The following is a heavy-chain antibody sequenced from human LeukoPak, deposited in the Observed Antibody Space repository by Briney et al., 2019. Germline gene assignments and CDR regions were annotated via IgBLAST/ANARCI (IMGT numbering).Heavy chain of an antibody. CDR1: GITFSNYA. CDR2: ISGSAHKI. CDR3: ANARAGSSGYPYYFDY. D-gene: IGHD3-22*01. V-gene: IGHV3-23*01. J-gene: IGHJ4*02. Sequence: PGGSLRLSCVASGITFSNYAVSWVRQAPEKGLDWVSVISGSAHKIRYADSVKGRFTISRDNSENIVYLQMNNLRVEDTAVYYCANARAGSSGYPYYFDYWGQGTLVTVSS.